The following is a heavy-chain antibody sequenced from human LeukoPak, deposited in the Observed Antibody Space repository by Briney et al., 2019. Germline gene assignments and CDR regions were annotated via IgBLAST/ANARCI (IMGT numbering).Heavy chain of an antibody. CDR2: INSDGSTT. D-gene: IGHD5-18*01. J-gene: IGHJ6*02. V-gene: IGHV3-74*01. CDR1: GFTFTTYW. Sequence: GGSLRLSCAASGFTFTTYWMHWVRQAPGKGLVWVSHINSDGSTTSYADSVKGRFTISRDNAKNTLYLQMNSLGAEDTAVYYCARDAVDTANAVWGQGTTVTVSS. CDR3: ARDAVDTANAV.